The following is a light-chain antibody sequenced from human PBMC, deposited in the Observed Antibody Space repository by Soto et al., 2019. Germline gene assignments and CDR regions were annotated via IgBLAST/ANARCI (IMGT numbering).Light chain of an antibody. CDR3: QQCKSYAQGA. J-gene: IGKJ1*01. V-gene: IGKV1-5*01. CDR1: QSISSW. Sequence: DIQMTQSPSTLSASVGDRVTITCRASQSISSWLAWYQQKPGKAPKLLIYDASSLESGVPSRFSGSGSGTEYAITISRLQVDHFATYYCQQCKSYAQGAVGQGNKVEIK. CDR2: DAS.